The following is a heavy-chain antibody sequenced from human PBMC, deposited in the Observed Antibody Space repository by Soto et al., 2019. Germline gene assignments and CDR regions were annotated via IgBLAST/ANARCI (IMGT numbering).Heavy chain of an antibody. Sequence: QVQLVQSGSELKEPGASVKVSCKASGYTFSRYGISWVRQAPGQGLEWMAWTSANNEDTNYIEKPQGRVTRITVMSTGTASMELRSLRSDDTAVYYCERDERETCPRSRCYCFDYWGQGTPVTVSS. D-gene: IGHD2-2*01. V-gene: IGHV1-18*04. CDR2: TSANNEDT. CDR1: GYTFSRYG. CDR3: ERDERETCPRSRCYCFDY. J-gene: IGHJ4*02.